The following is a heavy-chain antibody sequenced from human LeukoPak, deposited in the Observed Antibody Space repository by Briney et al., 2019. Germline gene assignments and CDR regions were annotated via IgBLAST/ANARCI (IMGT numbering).Heavy chain of an antibody. J-gene: IGHJ5*02. CDR3: AREIKAASGWYGRRFDP. Sequence: ASVKVSCKASGYTFTSYHLHWVRQAPGQGLEWMGIINPSGGSPNYAQKFQGRVTMTRDMSTSTVNMELSSLRSEDTAVYYCAREIKAASGWYGRRFDPWGQGTLVTVSS. CDR1: GYTFTSYH. V-gene: IGHV1-46*01. D-gene: IGHD6-19*01. CDR2: INPSGGSP.